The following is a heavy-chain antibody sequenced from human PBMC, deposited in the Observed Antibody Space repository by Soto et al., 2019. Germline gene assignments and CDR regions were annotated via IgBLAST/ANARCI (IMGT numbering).Heavy chain of an antibody. CDR3: ARVSSWPRYYYYGMDV. CDR2: IYYSGST. Sequence: PSETLSLTCTVSGGSISSYYWSWIRQPPGKGLEWIGYIYYSGSTNYNPSLKSRVTISVDTSKNQFSLKLSSVTAADTAVYYCARVSSWPRYYYYGMDVWGQGTTVTVSS. V-gene: IGHV4-59*01. CDR1: GGSISSYY. D-gene: IGHD6-13*01. J-gene: IGHJ6*02.